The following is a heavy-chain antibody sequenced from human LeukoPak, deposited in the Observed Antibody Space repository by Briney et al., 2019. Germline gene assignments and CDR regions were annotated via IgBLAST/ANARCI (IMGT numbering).Heavy chain of an antibody. CDR1: GGSISSYY. V-gene: IGHV4-59*06. J-gene: IGHJ5*02. Sequence: SETLSLTCTVSGGSISSYYWSWIRQHPGKGLEWIGYIYHSGITYYDPSLKSRVTISVDTSKNQFSLRLSSVTAADTAVYYCARVVASTREWDDWFDPWGQGTLVTVSS. CDR2: IYHSGIT. CDR3: ARVVASTREWDDWFDP. D-gene: IGHD2-15*01.